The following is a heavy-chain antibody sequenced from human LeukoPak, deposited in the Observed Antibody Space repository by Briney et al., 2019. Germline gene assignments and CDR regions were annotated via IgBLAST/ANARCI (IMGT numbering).Heavy chain of an antibody. J-gene: IGHJ4*02. CDR2: IYYSGST. Sequence: PSETLSLTXTVSGGSISSYYWSSIRQPPGKGLEWIGYIYYSGSTNYNPSLKSRVTISVDTSKNQFSLKLSSVTAADTAVYYCARVDAAAGMSWGQGTLVTVSS. V-gene: IGHV4-59*01. D-gene: IGHD6-13*01. CDR1: GGSISSYY. CDR3: ARVDAAAGMS.